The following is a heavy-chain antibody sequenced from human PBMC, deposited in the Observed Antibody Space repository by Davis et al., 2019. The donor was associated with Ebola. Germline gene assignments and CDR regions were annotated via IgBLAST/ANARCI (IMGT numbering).Heavy chain of an antibody. CDR3: ARSSSSWHYYYYGMDV. CDR1: GFTFSGSA. J-gene: IGHJ6*02. D-gene: IGHD6-13*01. V-gene: IGHV3-33*08. CDR2: IWYDGSNK. Sequence: GGSLRLSCAASGFTFSGSAMHWVRQAPGKGLEWVAVIWYDGSNKYYADSVKGRFTISRDNSKNTLYLQMNSLRAEDTAVYYCARSSSSWHYYYYGMDVWGQGTTVTVSS.